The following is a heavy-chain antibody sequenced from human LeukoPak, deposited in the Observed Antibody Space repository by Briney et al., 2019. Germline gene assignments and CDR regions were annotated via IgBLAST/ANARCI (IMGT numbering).Heavy chain of an antibody. CDR1: GFTFDDYA. J-gene: IGHJ4*02. CDR3: ANRGY. V-gene: IGHV3-9*01. Sequence: GGSLRLSCAASGFTFDDYAMHWVRQAPGKGLEWVSGISWNSGSIGYADSVKGRFTISRDNAKNSLYLQMSSLRAEDTALYYCANRGYWGQGTLVTVSS. CDR2: ISWNSGSI.